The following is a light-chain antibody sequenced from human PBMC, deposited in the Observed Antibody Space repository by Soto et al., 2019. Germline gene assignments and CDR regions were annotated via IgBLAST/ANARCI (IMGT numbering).Light chain of an antibody. CDR1: SSDIYAHNY. Sequence: QSVLTQPASVSGSPGQSITITCTGTSSDIYAHNYVSWYQQHPGKAPKVVISGVNIRPSGVSSRFSGSKSGNTASLTISGLQAEDEAEYFCGSYAGSDTFVFGTGTKVTVL. J-gene: IGLJ1*01. CDR2: GVN. V-gene: IGLV2-14*01. CDR3: GSYAGSDTFV.